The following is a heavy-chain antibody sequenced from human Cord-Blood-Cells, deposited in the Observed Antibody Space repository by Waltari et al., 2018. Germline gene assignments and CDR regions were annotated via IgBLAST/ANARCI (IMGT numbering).Heavy chain of an antibody. CDR2: IYHSGST. Sequence: QVQLQESGPGLVKPSGTLSLTCAVPCGSFSRNNWWRSVRQPPGKGLEWIGEIYHSGSTNYNPSLKSRVTKSVDKSKNQFSLKLSSVTAADTAVYYCARDRGYDYFDYWGQGTLVTVSS. CDR3: ARDRGYDYFDY. CDR1: CGSFSRNNW. V-gene: IGHV4-4*02. D-gene: IGHD6-25*01. J-gene: IGHJ4*02.